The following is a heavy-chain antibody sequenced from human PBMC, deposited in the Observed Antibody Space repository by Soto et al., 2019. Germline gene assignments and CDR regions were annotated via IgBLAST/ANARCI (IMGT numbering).Heavy chain of an antibody. CDR2: TYYRSKWFH. CDR3: ARGNALDV. D-gene: IGHD3-10*01. Sequence: QGQLQQSGPGLVKPSQTLSLTCAISGDSVSSDITSWNWIRQSPSRGLEWLGRTYYRSKWFHDYAASAKSRITINPDTPKNQFSLELNSMTPEDTAVYYCARGNALDVWGQGTVVTVSS. CDR1: GDSVSSDITS. J-gene: IGHJ3*01. V-gene: IGHV6-1*01.